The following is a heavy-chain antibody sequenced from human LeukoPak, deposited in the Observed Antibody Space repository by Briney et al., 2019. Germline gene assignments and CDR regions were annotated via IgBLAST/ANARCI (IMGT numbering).Heavy chain of an antibody. CDR2: ISYDGTNE. CDR1: GSTFSRYA. CDR3: ARDASSDYDLGRYYFDH. Sequence: GGSLRLSCEASGSTFSRYAIHWVRQAPGKGLEWVAVISYDGTNEYFADAVNGRFTISRSNSKHTVYLQMNSLRTEDTALYYCARDASSDYDLGRYYFDHWGQGTLVTVPS. J-gene: IGHJ4*02. D-gene: IGHD5-12*01. V-gene: IGHV3-30*04.